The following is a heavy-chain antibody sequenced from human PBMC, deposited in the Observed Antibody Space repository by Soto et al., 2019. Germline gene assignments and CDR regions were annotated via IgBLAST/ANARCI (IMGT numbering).Heavy chain of an antibody. Sequence: SETLSLTCTVSGGSISNSYWSWIRQSPEKGLEWIGYIYSSGSTNYNPSLSSRVTISVDTSKNQSSLKLNSVTAADTAVYYCARFDRTYYDILTGSFDYWGQGTLVTVSS. CDR2: IYSSGST. CDR1: GGSISNSY. D-gene: IGHD3-9*01. CDR3: ARFDRTYYDILTGSFDY. J-gene: IGHJ4*02. V-gene: IGHV4-59*12.